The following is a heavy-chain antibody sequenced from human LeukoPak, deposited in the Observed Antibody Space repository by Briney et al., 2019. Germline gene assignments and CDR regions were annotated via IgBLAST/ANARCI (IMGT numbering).Heavy chain of an antibody. D-gene: IGHD3-22*01. CDR1: GFTVSSNY. CDR2: IYSGGST. J-gene: IGHJ4*02. Sequence: GGSPRLSCAASGFTVSSNYMSWVRQAPGKGLEWVSVIYSGGSTYYADSVKGRFTISRDNSKNTLYLQMNSLRAEDTAVYYCARLGGYYSYYFDYWGQGTLVTVSS. V-gene: IGHV3-53*01. CDR3: ARLGGYYSYYFDY.